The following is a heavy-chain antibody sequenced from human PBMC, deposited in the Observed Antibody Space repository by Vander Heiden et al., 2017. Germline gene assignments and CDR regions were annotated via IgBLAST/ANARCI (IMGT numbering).Heavy chain of an antibody. Sequence: QVQLVQSGAELNKPGASVKVSCKVSAYTLGELSMHWVRQAPGKGLEWMVGLDPESGATVYAPAFLGRVTMTEDTFPDTAYMELSSLRSEDTAVYYCATEAGNVVTTPPFYYYGMDVWGRGTTVTVSS. CDR3: ATEAGNVVTTPPFYYYGMDV. CDR2: LDPESGAT. D-gene: IGHD4-17*01. V-gene: IGHV1-24*01. CDR1: AYTLGELS. J-gene: IGHJ6*02.